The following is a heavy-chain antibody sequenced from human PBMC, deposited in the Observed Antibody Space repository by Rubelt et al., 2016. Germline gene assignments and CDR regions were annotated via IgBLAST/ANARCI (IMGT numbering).Heavy chain of an antibody. CDR1: GYTFTSSG. V-gene: IGHV1-18*01. J-gene: IGHJ3*02. CDR3: ARRDGYNWDDAFDI. D-gene: IGHD5-24*01. Sequence: QVQLVQSGAEVKKPGASVKVSCKASGYTFTSSGISWVRQAPGQGLEWIGWISAYNGNTNYAQKRQGRVTMTTDTSTSTAYMELRSLRSDDTAVYYCARRDGYNWDDAFDIWGQGTMVTVSS. CDR2: ISAYNGNT.